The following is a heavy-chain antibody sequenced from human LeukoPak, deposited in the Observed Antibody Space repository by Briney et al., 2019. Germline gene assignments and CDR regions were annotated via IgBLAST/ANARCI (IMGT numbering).Heavy chain of an antibody. Sequence: ASVKVSCKASGYTFTSYDINWVRQATGQGLEWMGWMNPNSGNTGYAQKFQGRATMTRNTSISTAYMELSSLRSEDTAVYYCARSRGYSYGSFDYWGQGTLVTVSS. J-gene: IGHJ4*02. CDR3: ARSRGYSYGSFDY. CDR2: MNPNSGNT. D-gene: IGHD5-18*01. CDR1: GYTFTSYD. V-gene: IGHV1-8*01.